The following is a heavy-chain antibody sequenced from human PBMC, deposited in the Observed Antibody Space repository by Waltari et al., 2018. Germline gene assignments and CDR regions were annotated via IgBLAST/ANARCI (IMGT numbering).Heavy chain of an antibody. CDR1: GGSFSGYY. Sequence: QVQLQQWGAGLLKPSETLSLTCAVYGGSFSGYYWTWIRQSPGKGLEWIGEVHDRGDTNYNPALKSRVTLSVETSKNQFSLKLNSVTAADTAVYYCARGCCSSTSLDYWGQGTLVTVSS. D-gene: IGHD2-2*01. CDR2: VHDRGDT. CDR3: ARGCCSSTSLDY. V-gene: IGHV4-34*02. J-gene: IGHJ4*02.